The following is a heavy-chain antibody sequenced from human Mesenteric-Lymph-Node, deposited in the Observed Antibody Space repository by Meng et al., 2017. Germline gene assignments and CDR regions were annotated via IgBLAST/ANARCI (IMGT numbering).Heavy chain of an antibody. Sequence: ASVKVSCKASGYTFTSYEINWVRQATGQGLEWMGWMNPNSGNTGYAQKFQGRVTMTRNTSISTAYMELGSLRSEDTAVYYCARGCGGDCSQGGESWGQGTMVTVSS. D-gene: IGHD2-21*02. CDR1: GYTFTSYE. J-gene: IGHJ3*01. CDR2: MNPNSGNT. CDR3: ARGCGGDCSQGGES. V-gene: IGHV1-8*01.